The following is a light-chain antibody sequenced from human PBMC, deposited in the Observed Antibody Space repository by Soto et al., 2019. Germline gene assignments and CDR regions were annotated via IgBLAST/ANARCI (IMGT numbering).Light chain of an antibody. CDR3: QQYNSYSGT. Sequence: DIQMTQSPSTLSASVGGRVTITCRASQSISSWLAWYQQKPGKAPKPLIYKASSLESGVPSRFSGSGSGTEFTLTISSLQPDDFATYYCQQYNSYSGTFGQGTKVDIK. CDR1: QSISSW. CDR2: KAS. J-gene: IGKJ1*01. V-gene: IGKV1-5*03.